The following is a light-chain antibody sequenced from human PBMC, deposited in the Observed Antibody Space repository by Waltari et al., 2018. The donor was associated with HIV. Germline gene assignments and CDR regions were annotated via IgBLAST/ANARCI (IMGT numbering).Light chain of an antibody. CDR2: RSD. CDR1: RSNIGSNY. V-gene: IGLV1-47*01. CDR3: ASWDDNLRGWV. Sequence: QSVLTQPPSASGTPGQSVSISCSGSRSNIGSNYVYWYQHLPGTTPKVVIYRSDQRPSGVPGRFSASNSGTSASLAISGLRSEDEAHYYCASWDDNLRGWVFGGGTKLTVL. J-gene: IGLJ3*02.